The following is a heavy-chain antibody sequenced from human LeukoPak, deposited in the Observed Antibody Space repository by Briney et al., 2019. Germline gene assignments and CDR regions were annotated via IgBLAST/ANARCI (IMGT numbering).Heavy chain of an antibody. J-gene: IGHJ6*03. V-gene: IGHV3-21*01. Sequence: GGSLRLSCAASGFTFSSYSMNWDRQAPGKGLEWVSSISSSSSYIYYADSVKGRFTISGDNAKNSLYLQMNSLRAEDTAVYYCARGLQYYYYYYMDVWGKGTTVTVSS. CDR1: GFTFSSYS. D-gene: IGHD5-18*01. CDR3: ARGLQYYYYYYMDV. CDR2: ISSSSSYI.